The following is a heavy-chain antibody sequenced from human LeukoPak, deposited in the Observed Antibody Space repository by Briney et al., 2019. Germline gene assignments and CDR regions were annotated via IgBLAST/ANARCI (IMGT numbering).Heavy chain of an antibody. J-gene: IGHJ4*02. V-gene: IGHV3-11*06. CDR3: ARVRTLTTLDF. D-gene: IGHD4-17*01. Sequence: GGSLRLSCVASGFTFSDFYMSWIRQAPGKGLEWVSYISTSGSYTNYADSVKGRFTISRDNAKNSLSLQMKSLRAEDTAVYYCARVRTLTTLDFWGQGTLFTVSS. CDR2: ISTSGSYT. CDR1: GFTFSDFY.